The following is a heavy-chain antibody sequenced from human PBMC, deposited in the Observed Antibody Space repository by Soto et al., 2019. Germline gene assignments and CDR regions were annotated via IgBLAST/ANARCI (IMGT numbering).Heavy chain of an antibody. CDR3: ARVSCSGISCYLTTRYNYYVLDI. CDR2: ITHSGST. D-gene: IGHD2-15*01. CDR1: NGSFSGYY. J-gene: IGHJ6*02. V-gene: IGHV4-34*01. Sequence: SETLSLTCAVDNGSFSGYYWTWVRQSPERGLEWIGEITHSGSTNYSPSLRSRVTISVDTSKHHFFLNLRSVTAADSGVYYFARVSCSGISCYLTTRYNYYVLDIWGQGNTVT.